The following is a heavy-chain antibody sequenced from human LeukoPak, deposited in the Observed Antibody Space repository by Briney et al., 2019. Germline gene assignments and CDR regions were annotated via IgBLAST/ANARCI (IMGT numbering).Heavy chain of an antibody. D-gene: IGHD3-3*01. CDR2: ISSSSSYI. CDR3: ARWSQEWPNYYYGMDV. Sequence: GGSLRLSCAASGLTFSSCSMNWVRQAPGKGLEWVSSISSSSSYIYYADSVKGRFTISRDNAKNSLYLQMNSLRAEDTAVYYCARWSQEWPNYYYGMDVWGQGTTVTVSS. CDR1: GLTFSSCS. J-gene: IGHJ6*02. V-gene: IGHV3-21*01.